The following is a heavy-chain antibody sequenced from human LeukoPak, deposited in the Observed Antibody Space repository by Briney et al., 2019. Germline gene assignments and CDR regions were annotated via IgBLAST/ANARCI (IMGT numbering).Heavy chain of an antibody. Sequence: SETLSLTCAVYGGSFSGYYWSWIRPPPGKGLEWVGEINHSGSTNYNPSLKSRVTISVDTSKNQFSLKLSSVTAADTAVYYCARDYKVLNGFVPREVGATGGWFDPWGQGTLVTVSS. V-gene: IGHV4-34*01. J-gene: IGHJ5*02. D-gene: IGHD1-26*01. CDR3: ARDYKVLNGFVPREVGATGGWFDP. CDR1: GGSFSGYY. CDR2: INHSGST.